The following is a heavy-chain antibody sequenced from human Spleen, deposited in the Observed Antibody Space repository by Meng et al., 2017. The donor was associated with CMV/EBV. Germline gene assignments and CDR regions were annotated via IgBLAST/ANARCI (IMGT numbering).Heavy chain of an antibody. V-gene: IGHV3-53*03. CDR2: IYVDGVT. CDR3: ARGSGSPEGRY. Sequence: LSCVVSGFLVSNTYMNWVRQAPGNGLEWVSVIYVDGVTSYADSVKGRFAISRDSSKNTLYLQMNRLRVEDTAIYYCARGSGSPEGRYWGQGTLVTVSS. D-gene: IGHD3-10*01. CDR1: GFLVSNTY. J-gene: IGHJ4*02.